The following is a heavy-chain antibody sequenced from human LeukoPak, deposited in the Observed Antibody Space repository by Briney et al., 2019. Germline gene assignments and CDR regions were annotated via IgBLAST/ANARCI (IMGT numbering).Heavy chain of an antibody. CDR3: ARGPEDYYGSGSYSFYYYYYMDV. CDR2: IYYSGST. V-gene: IGHV4-59*01. CDR1: GGSISSYY. J-gene: IGHJ6*03. D-gene: IGHD3-10*01. Sequence: SETLSLTCTVSGGSISSYYWSWIRQPPGKGLEWIGYIYYSGSTNYNPSLKSRVTISVETSKNQFSLKLSSVTAADTAVYYCARGPEDYYGSGSYSFYYYYYMDVWGKGTTVTVSS.